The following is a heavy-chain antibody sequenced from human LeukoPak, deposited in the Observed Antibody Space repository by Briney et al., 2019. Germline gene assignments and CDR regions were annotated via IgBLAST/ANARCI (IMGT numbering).Heavy chain of an antibody. V-gene: IGHV1-8*01. CDR2: MNPNSGNT. D-gene: IGHD3-22*01. J-gene: IGHJ5*02. CDR1: GYTFTSYD. CDR3: ARVGSAYYNWFDP. Sequence: ASVKVSCKASGYTFTSYDINWVRQATGQGLEWMGWMNPNSGNTAYAQKFQGRVTMTRDTSITTAYMELSSLKSDDTAVYYCARVGSAYYNWFDPWGQGTLVTVSS.